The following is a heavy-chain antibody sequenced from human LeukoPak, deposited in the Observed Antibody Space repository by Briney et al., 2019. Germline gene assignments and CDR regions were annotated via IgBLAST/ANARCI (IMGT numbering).Heavy chain of an antibody. J-gene: IGHJ4*02. Sequence: GASVKVSCKASGYTFTRYGISWVRQAPGQGLVWMGWISAYNGNTNYAQKFQGRVTITRNTSISTAYMELSSLRSEDTAVYYCARGGRVSGSYLLKINFDYWGQGTLVTVSS. CDR2: ISAYNGNT. CDR3: ARGGRVSGSYLLKINFDY. D-gene: IGHD1-26*01. V-gene: IGHV1-18*01. CDR1: GYTFTRYG.